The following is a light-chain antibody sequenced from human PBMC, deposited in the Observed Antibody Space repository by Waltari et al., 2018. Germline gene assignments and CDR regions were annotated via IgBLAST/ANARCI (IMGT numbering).Light chain of an antibody. CDR3: SSYAGSNNLI. V-gene: IGLV2-8*01. CDR1: SSDVGGYNY. CDR2: EVS. J-gene: IGLJ2*01. Sequence: QSALTQPPSASGSPGQSVTISCTGTSSDVGGYNYVSWYQPHPGKAPKLMIYEVSKRPSGVHDRFSGAKSGNTASLTVSGLQAEDEADYYCSSYAGSNNLIFGGGTKLTVL.